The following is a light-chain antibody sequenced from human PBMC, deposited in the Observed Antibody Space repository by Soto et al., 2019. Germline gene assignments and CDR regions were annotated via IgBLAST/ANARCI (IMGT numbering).Light chain of an antibody. J-gene: IGKJ5*01. Sequence: EKVMTQSPATLSVSPGERAILSCRASQSVSSNLAWYQQKPGQAPRLLIYGASTRAIDIPARFSGTGSGTDFTLTISRLEPGDFAVYYCQQYAVSPITFGQGTRLEIK. CDR3: QQYAVSPIT. CDR2: GAS. CDR1: QSVSSN. V-gene: IGKV3-15*01.